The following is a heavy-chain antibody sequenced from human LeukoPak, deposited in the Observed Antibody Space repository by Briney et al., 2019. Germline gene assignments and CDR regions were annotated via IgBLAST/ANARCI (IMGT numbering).Heavy chain of an antibody. CDR2: ISGSGGST. V-gene: IGHV3-23*01. D-gene: IGHD3-22*01. Sequence: GGSLRLSCAASGFTFSSYAMSWVRQAPVKALEWVSVISGSGGSTYYADSVKGRFTISRDKSKSTLYLQMNSLRAEDTAVYYCAKDKKYYDSSGSPYYYYVMDVWGQGTTVTVSS. CDR3: AKDKKYYDSSGSPYYYYVMDV. J-gene: IGHJ6*02. CDR1: GFTFSSYA.